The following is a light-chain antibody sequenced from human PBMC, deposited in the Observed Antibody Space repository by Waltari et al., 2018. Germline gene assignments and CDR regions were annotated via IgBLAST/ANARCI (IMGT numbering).Light chain of an antibody. J-gene: IGKJ1*01. Sequence: EVVRTQFPLSLSVTLGQPASIPCMSSQSLVSRDGNTYFNWFQQRPGQSPRRLLYKVSNRDSGVPDRFSGSGAGTAFTLTISRVEAEDVGVYYCMQGTDWPWTFGQGTKVEIK. V-gene: IGKV2-30*01. CDR1: QSLVSRDGNTY. CDR2: KVS. CDR3: MQGTDWPWT.